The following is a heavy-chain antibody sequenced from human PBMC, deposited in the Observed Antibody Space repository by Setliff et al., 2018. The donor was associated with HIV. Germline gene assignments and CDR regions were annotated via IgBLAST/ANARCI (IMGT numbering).Heavy chain of an antibody. CDR2: IFYSGST. D-gene: IGHD2-15*01. Sequence: SETLSLTCTVSGGSISTYYWNWIRQPPGRGPEWIGYIFYSGSTNYNPSLKSRVTISADTSKKNQFSLNLSSVTAADTAFYYCARSPRTATTISARFHYMDVWGKGTTVTVSS. J-gene: IGHJ6*03. CDR1: GGSISTYY. CDR3: ARSPRTATTISARFHYMDV. V-gene: IGHV4-59*12.